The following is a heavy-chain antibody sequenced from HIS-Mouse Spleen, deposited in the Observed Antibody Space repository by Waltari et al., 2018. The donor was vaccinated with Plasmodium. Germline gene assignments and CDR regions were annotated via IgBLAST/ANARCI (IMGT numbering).Heavy chain of an antibody. CDR3: ARDLAAAGHFDY. CDR1: GYNFTGYY. J-gene: IGHJ4*02. Sequence: QVQLVQSGAEVKKPGASVKVSCKASGYNFTGYYMHWVRQAPGQGLEWMGWVNPISGGTNHAQKFQGRVTMTRDTSISPADMELSRLRSDDTAVYYCARDLAAAGHFDYWGQGTLVTVSS. D-gene: IGHD6-13*01. V-gene: IGHV1-2*02. CDR2: VNPISGGT.